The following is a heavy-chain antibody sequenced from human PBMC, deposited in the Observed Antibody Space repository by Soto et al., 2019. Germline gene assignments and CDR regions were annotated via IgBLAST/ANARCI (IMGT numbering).Heavy chain of an antibody. D-gene: IGHD3-16*01. CDR2: ISYDGSNK. Sequence: QVQLVESGGGVVQPGRSLRLSCAASGFTFNSYSMHWVRQAPGKGLEWVAVISYDGSNKYYADSVKGRFTISRDNSKNTLYLQMNSLRAEDTAVYYCARAYFRGGDFDYWGQGTLVTVSS. CDR1: GFTFNSYS. J-gene: IGHJ4*02. V-gene: IGHV3-30-3*01. CDR3: ARAYFRGGDFDY.